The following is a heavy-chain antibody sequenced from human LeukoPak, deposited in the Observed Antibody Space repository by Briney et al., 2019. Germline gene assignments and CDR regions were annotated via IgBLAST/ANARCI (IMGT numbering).Heavy chain of an antibody. Sequence: WASVKVSCKASGYTFTGYYMHWVRQAPGQGLEWMGWINPNSGGTNYAQKFQGRVTMTRDTSISTAYMELSRLRSDDTAVYYCARDQTDTAMVTNWFDPWGQGTLVTVSS. CDR3: ARDQTDTAMVTNWFDP. D-gene: IGHD5-18*01. V-gene: IGHV1-2*02. CDR2: INPNSGGT. CDR1: GYTFTGYY. J-gene: IGHJ5*02.